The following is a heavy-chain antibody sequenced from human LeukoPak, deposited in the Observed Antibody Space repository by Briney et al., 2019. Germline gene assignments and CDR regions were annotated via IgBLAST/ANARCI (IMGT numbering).Heavy chain of an antibody. CDR3: AKVDYWSPENYFDS. Sequence: GGSLRLSCAPSGFTFSSYGMHWVRQAPGKGLEWVAVIWYDGSNKYYGDSVKGRFTISRDNSQNTVFLQMNSLRVEDTAVYYCAKVDYWSPENYFDSWGQGTLVTVSS. D-gene: IGHD1-1*01. CDR2: IWYDGSNK. J-gene: IGHJ4*02. V-gene: IGHV3-33*06. CDR1: GFTFSSYG.